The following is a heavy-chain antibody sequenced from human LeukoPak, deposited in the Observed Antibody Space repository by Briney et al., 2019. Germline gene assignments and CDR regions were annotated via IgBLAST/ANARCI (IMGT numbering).Heavy chain of an antibody. Sequence: SETLSPTCTVSGGSISSYYWSWIRQPPGKGLEWIGYIYYSGSTNYNPSLKSRVTISVDTSKNQFSLKLSSVTAADTAVYYCARAPGIAAAGPTHWGQGTLVTVSS. D-gene: IGHD6-13*01. J-gene: IGHJ4*02. CDR3: ARAPGIAAAGPTH. V-gene: IGHV4-59*01. CDR1: GGSISSYY. CDR2: IYYSGST.